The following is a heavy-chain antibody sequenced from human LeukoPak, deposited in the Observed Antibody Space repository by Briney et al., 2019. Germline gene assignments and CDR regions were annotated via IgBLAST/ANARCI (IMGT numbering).Heavy chain of an antibody. CDR1: GGTFSSYA. J-gene: IGHJ3*02. Sequence: SVKVSCKASGGTFSSYAISWVRQAPGQGLEWMGGVIPIFGTANYAQKFQGRVTITTDDSTSSAYMDLSSLRSEDTAVYYCASAPPRGPYEDAFDIWGQGTMVTVSS. CDR3: ASAPPRGPYEDAFDI. CDR2: VIPIFGTA. V-gene: IGHV1-69*05. D-gene: IGHD3-10*01.